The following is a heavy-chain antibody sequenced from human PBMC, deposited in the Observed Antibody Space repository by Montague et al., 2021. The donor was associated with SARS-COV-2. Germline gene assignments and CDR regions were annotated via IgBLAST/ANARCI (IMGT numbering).Heavy chain of an antibody. CDR2: INHSGGT. CDR1: GGSFSGHS. CDR3: ARGLTDVTVILVFVGASLYFDS. V-gene: IGHV4-34*01. D-gene: IGHD3-22*01. J-gene: IGHJ4*02. Sequence: SETLSLTCAVYGGSFSGHSWNWIRQPSGKGLEWIGEINHSGGTNXNPSLKSRVTISVDTSKNQFSLKLSSLTAADTAVYYCARGLTDVTVILVFVGASLYFDSWGQGALVTVSS.